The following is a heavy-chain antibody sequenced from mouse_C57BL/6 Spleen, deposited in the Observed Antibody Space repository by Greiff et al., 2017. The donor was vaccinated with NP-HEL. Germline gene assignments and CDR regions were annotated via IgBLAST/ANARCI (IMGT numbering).Heavy chain of an antibody. Sequence: EVQLQQSGTVLARPGASVKMSCKTSGYTFTSYWMHWVKQRPGQGLEWIGAIYHGNSDTSYNQKFKGKAKLPAVNSASTAYMEISSLTNEDSAVYYCTRAEGFAYWGQGTLVTVSA. CDR3: TRAEGFAY. V-gene: IGHV1-5*01. CDR1: GYTFTSYW. CDR2: IYHGNSDT. J-gene: IGHJ3*01.